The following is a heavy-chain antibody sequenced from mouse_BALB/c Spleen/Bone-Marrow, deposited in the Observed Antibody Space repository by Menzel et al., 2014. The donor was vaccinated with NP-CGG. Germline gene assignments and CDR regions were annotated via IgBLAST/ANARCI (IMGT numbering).Heavy chain of an antibody. CDR3: GTGGGNYGMDY. CDR2: FNPYNGDT. D-gene: IGHD2-14*01. J-gene: IGHJ4*01. Sequence: EVQLQQSGPELVKPGPSGKYSGKAFGYSLPGIFLNGGRRGLGKGLGGLGGFNPYNGDTFYNQKFKGKATLTADKSSATAHMELLSLTSEDSAVYYCGTGGGNYGMDYWGQGTSVTVSS. CDR1: GYSLPGIF. V-gene: IGHV1-37*01.